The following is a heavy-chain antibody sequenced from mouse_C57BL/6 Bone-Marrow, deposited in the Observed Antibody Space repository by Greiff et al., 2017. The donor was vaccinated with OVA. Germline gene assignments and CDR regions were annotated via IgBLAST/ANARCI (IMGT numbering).Heavy chain of an antibody. D-gene: IGHD1-1*01. CDR2: IFPGSGST. J-gene: IGHJ1*03. CDR3: ASVDYGSSYEGYFDV. CDR1: GYTFTDYY. Sequence: QVQLQQSGPELVKPGASVKISCKASGYTFTDYYINWVQQRPGQGLEWIGWIFPGSGSTYYNEKFKGKATLTVDKSSSTDYMLLSSLTSEDSAVYFCASVDYGSSYEGYFDVWGTGTTVTVSS. V-gene: IGHV1-75*01.